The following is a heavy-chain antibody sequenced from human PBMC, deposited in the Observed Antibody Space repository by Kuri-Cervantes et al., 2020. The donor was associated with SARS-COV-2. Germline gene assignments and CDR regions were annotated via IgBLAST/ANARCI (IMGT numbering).Heavy chain of an antibody. CDR2: IYTSGST. CDR3: ARDWAYGSGWYGVWFDP. CDR1: GGSISSGSYY. Sequence: LRLSCTVSGGSISSGSYYWSWIRQPAGKGLEWIGRIYTSGSTDYNPSLKSRVTISVDTSKNQFSLKLSSVTAADTAVYYCARDWAYGSGWYGVWFDPWGQGTLVTVSS. J-gene: IGHJ5*02. V-gene: IGHV4-61*02. D-gene: IGHD6-19*01.